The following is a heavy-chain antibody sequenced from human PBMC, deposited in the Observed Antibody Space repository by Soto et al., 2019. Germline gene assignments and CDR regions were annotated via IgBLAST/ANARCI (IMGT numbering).Heavy chain of an antibody. J-gene: IGHJ4*02. Sequence: LRLSCEASGFSFSTHEMIWVRQSPGRGLEWISYITTSGTVYSADSVKGRFIIARDNAKKSLFLQMNGLRAEDSAVYYCAAYVIAPARLPRTYWGRGTLVTVSS. D-gene: IGHD3-16*01. V-gene: IGHV3-48*03. CDR2: ITTSGTV. CDR3: AAYVIAPARLPRTY. CDR1: GFSFSTHE.